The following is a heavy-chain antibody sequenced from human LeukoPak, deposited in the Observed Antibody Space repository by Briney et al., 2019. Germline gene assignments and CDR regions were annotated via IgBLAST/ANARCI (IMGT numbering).Heavy chain of an antibody. CDR2: IWYDGSNK. Sequence: GGSLRLSCAASGFTFSSYAMSWVRQAPGKGLEWVSVIWYDGSNKYYADSVKGRFTISRDNSKNTLYLQMNGLRAEDTAVYYCAKGSFALGSGCSDWGQGTLVTVSS. D-gene: IGHD3-10*01. V-gene: IGHV3-33*03. J-gene: IGHJ4*02. CDR3: AKGSFALGSGCSD. CDR1: GFTFSSYA.